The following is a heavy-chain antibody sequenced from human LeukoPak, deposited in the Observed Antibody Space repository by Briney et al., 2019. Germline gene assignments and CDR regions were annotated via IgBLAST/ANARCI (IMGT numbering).Heavy chain of an antibody. D-gene: IGHD3-22*01. CDR3: ASGEYYYDSSGYYFFDAFDI. Sequence: ASVKVSCKASGYTFTSYGISWVRQAPGQGLEWMGWISAYNGNTNYAQKLQGRVTMTTDISTSTAYMELRSLRSDDTAVYYCASGEYYYDSSGYYFFDAFDIWGQGTMVTVSS. V-gene: IGHV1-18*01. CDR1: GYTFTSYG. J-gene: IGHJ3*02. CDR2: ISAYNGNT.